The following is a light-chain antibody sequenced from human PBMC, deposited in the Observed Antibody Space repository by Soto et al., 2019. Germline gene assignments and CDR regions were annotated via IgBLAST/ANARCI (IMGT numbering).Light chain of an antibody. J-gene: IGLJ1*01. CDR1: SSDVGAYNY. Sequence: QSVLTQPASVSGSPGQSITISCTGTSSDVGAYNYVSWYQHHPGKVPKLMIYEVSNRPPGVSHRFSGSKSGNTASLTISGLQTEDEADYYCSSYAGSTTLLFGTGTKVTVL. CDR3: SSYAGSTTLL. CDR2: EVS. V-gene: IGLV2-14*01.